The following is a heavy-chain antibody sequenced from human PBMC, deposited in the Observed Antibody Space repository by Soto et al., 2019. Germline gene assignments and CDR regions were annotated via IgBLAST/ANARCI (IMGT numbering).Heavy chain of an antibody. CDR2: ISSSSSYI. Sequence: GGSLRLSCAASGFTFSSYSMNWVRQAPGKGLEWVSSISSSSSYIYYADSVKGRFTISRDNAKNSLYLQMNSLRAEDTAVYYCARAGKARVVATDAMFDPWGQGTLVTVSS. J-gene: IGHJ5*02. V-gene: IGHV3-21*01. CDR3: ARAGKARVVATDAMFDP. CDR1: GFTFSSYS. D-gene: IGHD5-12*01.